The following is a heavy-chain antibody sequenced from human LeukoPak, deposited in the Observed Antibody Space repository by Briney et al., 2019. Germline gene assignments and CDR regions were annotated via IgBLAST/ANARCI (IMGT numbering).Heavy chain of an antibody. CDR3: ARENYYGMEV. V-gene: IGHV4-59*01. Sequence: SETLSLTCAVSGGSNSGNYWSWIRQPPGKGLEWIGYIYYIGSTNYNPSLKSRVTMSVDTSKNQFSLKLNSVTAADTAVCYCARENYYGMEVWGQGTTVIVSS. CDR1: GGSNSGNY. CDR2: IYYIGST. J-gene: IGHJ6*02.